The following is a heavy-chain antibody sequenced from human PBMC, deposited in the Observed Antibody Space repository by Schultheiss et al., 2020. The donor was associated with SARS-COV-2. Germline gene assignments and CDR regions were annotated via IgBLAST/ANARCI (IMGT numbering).Heavy chain of an antibody. Sequence: GGSLRLSCAASGFTFSSYAMSWVRQAPGKGLEWVSTISVSGGSTHYADSVKGRFTISRDNSKNTLYLQMNSLRAEDTAVYYCAKELYYGSGKGPYYGMDVWGQGTTVTVSS. D-gene: IGHD3-10*01. CDR1: GFTFSSYA. CDR2: ISVSGGST. V-gene: IGHV3-23*01. J-gene: IGHJ6*02. CDR3: AKELYYGSGKGPYYGMDV.